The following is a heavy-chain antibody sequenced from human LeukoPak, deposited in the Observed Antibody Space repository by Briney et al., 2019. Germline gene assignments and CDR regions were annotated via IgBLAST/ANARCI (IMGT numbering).Heavy chain of an antibody. V-gene: IGHV3-64D*06. CDR3: ARGTGY. Sequence: GGSLRLSCSVSGFTFSTYVMRWVRQAPGKGLEYVSAISSNGDNTYYAASVKRTVTIFRDNSKNTLYLLRSSPRADGSGVYSCARGTGYWGQGTLVTVSS. J-gene: IGHJ4*02. CDR2: ISSNGDNT. CDR1: GFTFSTYV.